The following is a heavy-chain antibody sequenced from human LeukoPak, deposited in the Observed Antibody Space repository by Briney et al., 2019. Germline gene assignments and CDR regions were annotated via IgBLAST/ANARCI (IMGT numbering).Heavy chain of an antibody. Sequence: GGSLRLSCAASGFIFSSYAMSWVRQAPGKGLEWVSTISGSGGSTYYADSVKGRFTISRDNAKGSLYLQMNRLRVEDTAVYYCALLAVASDFDYWGQGALVTVSS. CDR2: ISGSGGST. V-gene: IGHV3-23*01. J-gene: IGHJ4*02. CDR1: GFIFSSYA. D-gene: IGHD6-19*01. CDR3: ALLAVASDFDY.